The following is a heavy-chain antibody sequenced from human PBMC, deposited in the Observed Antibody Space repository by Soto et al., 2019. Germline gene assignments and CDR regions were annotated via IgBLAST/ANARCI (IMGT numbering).Heavy chain of an antibody. CDR3: ARARDYGAKNDF. Sequence: QVRLQESGPGLVKPSETLSLTCTVSGDSISGYYWSWIRQPPGKRPEWLGCIYSSGSTKYNPSLRSRVPLSIDTPGSESSVRLNSVTAADTAVYYCARARDYGAKNDFWGQGTRVTISS. CDR1: GDSISGYY. J-gene: IGHJ4*02. D-gene: IGHD1-26*01. CDR2: IYSSGST. V-gene: IGHV4-59*01.